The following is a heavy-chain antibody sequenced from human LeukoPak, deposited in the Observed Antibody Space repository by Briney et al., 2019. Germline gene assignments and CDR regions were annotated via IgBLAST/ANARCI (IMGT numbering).Heavy chain of an antibody. CDR3: ARDIRTLYDFWSGQQDAFDI. J-gene: IGHJ3*02. CDR1: GYTFTGYY. CDR2: INPNSGGT. D-gene: IGHD3-3*01. Sequence: VASVTVSCKASGYTFTGYYMHWVRQAPGQGLEWMGWINPNSGGTNYAQKFQGRVTMTRDTSISTAYMELSRLRSDDTAVYYCARDIRTLYDFWSGQQDAFDIWGQGTMVTVSS. V-gene: IGHV1-2*02.